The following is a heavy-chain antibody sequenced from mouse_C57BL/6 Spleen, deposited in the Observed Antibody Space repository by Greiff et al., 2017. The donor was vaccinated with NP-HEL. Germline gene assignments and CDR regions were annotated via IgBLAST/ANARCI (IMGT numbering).Heavy chain of an antibody. V-gene: IGHV14-3*01. CDR1: GFNIKNTY. D-gene: IGHD1-1*01. CDR2: IDPANGNT. CDR3: ARRVLRSLYFDY. Sequence: EVNLVESVAELVRPGASVKLSCTASGFNIKNTYMHWVKQRPEQGLEWIGRIDPANGNTKYAPKFQGKATITADTSSNTAYLQLSSLTSEDTAIYYCARRVLRSLYFDYWGQGTTLTVSS. J-gene: IGHJ2*01.